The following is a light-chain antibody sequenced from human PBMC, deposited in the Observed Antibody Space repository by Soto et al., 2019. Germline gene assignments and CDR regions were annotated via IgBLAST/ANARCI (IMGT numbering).Light chain of an antibody. CDR3: SSYTSSSTPLYV. Sequence: QSVLTQPVSVSGSPGQSITISCTGTSSDVVGYNYVSWYQQHPGKAPKLMIYDVSNRPSGVSNRFSGSKSGNTASLTISGLQAEDEADYYCSSYTSSSTPLYVFGTGTKVTVL. CDR1: SSDVVGYNY. CDR2: DVS. V-gene: IGLV2-14*01. J-gene: IGLJ1*01.